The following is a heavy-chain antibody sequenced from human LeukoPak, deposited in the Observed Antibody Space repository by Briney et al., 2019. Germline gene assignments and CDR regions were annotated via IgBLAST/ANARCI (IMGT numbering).Heavy chain of an antibody. J-gene: IGHJ4*02. CDR3: AKAITSSAYSSAKY. CDR2: ISGSGDST. CDR1: GFTFSSCA. V-gene: IGHV3-23*01. D-gene: IGHD6-25*01. Sequence: PGGSLRLSCTTSGFTFSSCAMTWVRQAPGKGLEWVSVISGSGDSTYHADSVKGRFTISRDNSKDTLYLQMNSLSAEDTAVYYCAKAITSSAYSSAKYWGQGTLVTVSP.